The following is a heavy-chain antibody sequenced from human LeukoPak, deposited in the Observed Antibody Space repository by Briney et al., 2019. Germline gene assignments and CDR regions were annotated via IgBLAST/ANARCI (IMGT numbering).Heavy chain of an antibody. CDR1: GFTFSSYA. Sequence: PGGSLRLSRAASGFTFSSYAMHWVRQAPGKGLEWVAVISYDGSNKYYADSVKGRFTISRDNSKNTLYLQMNSLRAEDTAFYYCARVPGYDSSGYFDYWGQGTLVTVSS. CDR2: ISYDGSNK. CDR3: ARVPGYDSSGYFDY. J-gene: IGHJ4*02. D-gene: IGHD3-22*01. V-gene: IGHV3-30*04.